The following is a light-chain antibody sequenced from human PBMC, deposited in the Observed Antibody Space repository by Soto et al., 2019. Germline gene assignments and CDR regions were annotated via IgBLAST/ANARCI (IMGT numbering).Light chain of an antibody. CDR2: GAS. V-gene: IGKV3-15*01. J-gene: IGKJ5*01. CDR1: QSVSLN. Sequence: ETLMTQSPATLSVSPGERVTLSCRASQSVSLNLAWYQQKPGQAPRLLIYGASTRTIGISDRFTGSGSGTEFTLSITDLQAEDFALYYCQQYHDWPPITFGQGTRLEIK. CDR3: QQYHDWPPIT.